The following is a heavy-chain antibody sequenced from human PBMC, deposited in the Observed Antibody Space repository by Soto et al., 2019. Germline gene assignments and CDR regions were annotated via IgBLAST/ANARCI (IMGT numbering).Heavy chain of an antibody. V-gene: IGHV5-51*01. CDR1: GYSFTSYW. D-gene: IGHD2-21*02. CDR2: IYPGDSDT. J-gene: IGHJ3*02. CDR3: ARYTGGVVTATGAFDI. Sequence: GESLKISCKGSGYSFTSYWIGWVRQMPGKGLEWMGIIYPGDSDTRYSPSFQGQVTISADKSISTAYLQGSSLKASDTAMYYCARYTGGVVTATGAFDIWGRGTMVTVSS.